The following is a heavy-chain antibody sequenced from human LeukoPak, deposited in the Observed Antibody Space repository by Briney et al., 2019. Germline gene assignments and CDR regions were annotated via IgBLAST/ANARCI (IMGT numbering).Heavy chain of an antibody. J-gene: IGHJ4*02. CDR3: ARRGMVRGSGYDY. CDR2: INHSGST. V-gene: IGHV4-34*01. CDR1: GGSFSGYY. D-gene: IGHD3-10*01. Sequence: PSETLSLTCAVYGGSFSGYYWSWIRQPPGKGLEWIGEINHSGSTNYNPSLKSRVTISVDTSKNQFSLKLSSVTAADTAVYYCARRGMVRGSGYDYWGQGTLVTVSS.